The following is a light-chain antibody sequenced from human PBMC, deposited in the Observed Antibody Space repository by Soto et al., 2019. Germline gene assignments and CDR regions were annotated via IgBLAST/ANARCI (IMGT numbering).Light chain of an antibody. V-gene: IGKV3-11*01. CDR3: QQRSSWPDT. J-gene: IGKJ2*01. CDR1: QSFSSS. CDR2: DAS. Sequence: EIVLTQSPATLSLSPGERSTLSCRASQSFSSSLAWYQQKPGQAPRLLIYDASNRAAGIPARFSGSGSGTDFTLTISSLEPEDFTVYYCQQRSSWPDTFGQGTKADIK.